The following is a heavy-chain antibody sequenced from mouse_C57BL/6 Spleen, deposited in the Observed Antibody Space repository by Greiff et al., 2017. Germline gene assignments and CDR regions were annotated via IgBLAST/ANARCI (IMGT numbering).Heavy chain of an antibody. Sequence: VQLQQSGPELVKPGASVKISCKASGYSFTSYYIHWVKQRPGQGLEWIGRIYPGSGNTKYNGKFKGKATLTADTPSSTAYMQLSSLTSEDSAVYYCARWDGYLGYWGQGTTLTVSS. CDR1: GYSFTSYY. J-gene: IGHJ2*01. CDR2: IYPGSGNT. V-gene: IGHV1-66*01. CDR3: ARWDGYLGY. D-gene: IGHD2-3*01.